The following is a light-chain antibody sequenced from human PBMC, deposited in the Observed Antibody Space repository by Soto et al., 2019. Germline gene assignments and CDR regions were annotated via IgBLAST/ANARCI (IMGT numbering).Light chain of an antibody. V-gene: IGLV2-14*01. CDR2: DVS. CDR3: SSYTSSSLL. CDR1: SSDVGGYNY. Sequence: QSALTQPASVSGSPGQSITISCTGTSSDVGGYNYVSWYQQHPGKAPKLMIYDVSNRLSGVSNRFSGSKSGNTASLTISGLQAEDEADYYCSSYTSSSLLFGGGTKLTVL. J-gene: IGLJ2*01.